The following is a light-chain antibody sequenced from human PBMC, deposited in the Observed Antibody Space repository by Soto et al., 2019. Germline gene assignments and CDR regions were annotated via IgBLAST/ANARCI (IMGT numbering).Light chain of an antibody. CDR1: SSDVGGYDW. J-gene: IGLJ2*01. Sequence: QSALTQPASVSGSPGQSITISCTGTSSDVGGYDWVAWYQQHPGKVPKLMIYEVSYRPSGVSNRFSGSKSGNTASLTISGLQSEDEAHYYCSSSSVSGIHVFGGRTKLNVL. CDR3: SSSSVSGIHV. V-gene: IGLV2-14*01. CDR2: EVS.